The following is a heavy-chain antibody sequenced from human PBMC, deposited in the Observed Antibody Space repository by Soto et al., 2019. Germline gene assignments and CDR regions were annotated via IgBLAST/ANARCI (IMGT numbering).Heavy chain of an antibody. D-gene: IGHD7-27*01. Sequence: GASVKVSCKASGGTFSSYAISWVRQAPGQGLEWMGGIFPIFDTANYAQKFQGRVTITADESTSTDYMELSSLRSEDTAVYYCARETGEAGNYYGMDVWGQGTTVTVSS. J-gene: IGHJ6*02. CDR2: IFPIFDTA. CDR1: GGTFSSYA. CDR3: ARETGEAGNYYGMDV. V-gene: IGHV1-69*13.